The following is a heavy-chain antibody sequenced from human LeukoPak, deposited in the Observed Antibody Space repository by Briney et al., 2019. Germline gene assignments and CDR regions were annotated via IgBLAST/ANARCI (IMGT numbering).Heavy chain of an antibody. CDR3: AKDTGYSSGKGYFDY. Sequence: GGSLRLSCAASGFTFSSYWMHWVRQAPGKGLEWVSGISWNSGSIGYADSVKGRFTISRDNAKNSLYLQMNSLRAEDTALYYCAKDTGYSSGKGYFDYWGQGTLVTVSS. D-gene: IGHD6-19*01. CDR2: ISWNSGSI. CDR1: GFTFSSYW. V-gene: IGHV3-9*01. J-gene: IGHJ4*02.